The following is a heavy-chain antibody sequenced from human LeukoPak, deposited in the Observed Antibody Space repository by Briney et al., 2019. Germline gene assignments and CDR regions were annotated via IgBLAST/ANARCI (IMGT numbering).Heavy chain of an antibody. V-gene: IGHV3-7*03. Sequence: PGGSLRLSCAASGFTFSSYWMSWVRQAPGKGLEWVANIKQDGSEKYYVDSVKGRFTISRDNAKNSLYLQMNSLRAEDTAVYYCARDKGLDYYGSGSPPYYFDYWGQGTLVTVSS. CDR1: GFTFSSYW. CDR2: IKQDGSEK. CDR3: ARDKGLDYYGSGSPPYYFDY. J-gene: IGHJ4*02. D-gene: IGHD3-10*01.